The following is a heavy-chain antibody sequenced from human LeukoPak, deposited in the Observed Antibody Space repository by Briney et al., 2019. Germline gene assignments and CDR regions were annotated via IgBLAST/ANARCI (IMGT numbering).Heavy chain of an antibody. CDR1: GGSITNYY. J-gene: IGHJ4*02. V-gene: IGHV4-59*01. D-gene: IGHD5-24*01. CDR3: ARAGDGGGRYGGLIDY. CDR2: IYYSGST. Sequence: SETLSLTCTVSGGSITNYYWSWIRQPPGKRLEWIGYIYYSGSTYYNPSLKSRVTISLDTSKNQFSLKLSSVTAADTAVYYCARAGDGGGRYGGLIDYWGQGTLVTVSS.